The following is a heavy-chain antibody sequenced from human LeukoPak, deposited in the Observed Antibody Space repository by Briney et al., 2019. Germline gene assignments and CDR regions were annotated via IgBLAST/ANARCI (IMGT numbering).Heavy chain of an antibody. CDR3: GRDLNGDLDY. D-gene: IGHD4-17*01. CDR2: IGTDGSST. Sequence: GGSLRLSCAASGFTFNIYWMHWVRQAPGKGRVWVSRIGTDGSSTAYADSVKGRFTVSRDNAKNTLYLQLSSLRPEDTAVYYCGRDLNGDLDYWGQGTLVTVSS. V-gene: IGHV3-74*01. J-gene: IGHJ4*02. CDR1: GFTFNIYW.